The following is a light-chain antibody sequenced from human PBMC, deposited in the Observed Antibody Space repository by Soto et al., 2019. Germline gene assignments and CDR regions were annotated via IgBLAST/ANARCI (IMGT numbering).Light chain of an antibody. V-gene: IGKV3-20*01. J-gene: IGKJ1*01. CDR3: QQYGSSTKT. CDR1: QSVSSN. CDR2: GAS. Sequence: EIVMTQSPATLSVSTGERATHSCRASQSVSSNLAWYQQKPGQAPRLLIYGASSRATGIPDRFSGSGSGTDFTLTISRLEPEDFAVYYCQQYGSSTKTFGQGTKVDIK.